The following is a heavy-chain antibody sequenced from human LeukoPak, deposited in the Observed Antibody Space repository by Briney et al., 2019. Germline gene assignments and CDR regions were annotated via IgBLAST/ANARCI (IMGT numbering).Heavy chain of an antibody. CDR2: IGTAGDT. V-gene: IGHV3-13*01. Sequence: GGSRRLSCAASGFTFSSYDMHWVRQATGKGLEWVSAIGTAGDTYYPGSVKGRFTISRENAKNSLYLQMNSLRAGDTAVYYCARGGVALWFGELSPWHAFDIWGQGTMVTVSS. J-gene: IGHJ3*02. D-gene: IGHD3-10*01. CDR3: ARGGVALWFGELSPWHAFDI. CDR1: GFTFSSYD.